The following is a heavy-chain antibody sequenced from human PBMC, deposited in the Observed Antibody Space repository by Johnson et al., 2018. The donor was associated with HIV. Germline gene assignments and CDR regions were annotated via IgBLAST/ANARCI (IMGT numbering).Heavy chain of an antibody. CDR3: ARDRRVATITYGFDI. J-gene: IGHJ3*02. Sequence: QVQLVESGGGLVQPGGSLRLSCAASGFTFSDYYMSWIRQAPGKGLEWVSYISSSGSTIYYADSVKGRFTISRDNSKNTLYLQMDSLRAEDTAVYYCARDRRVATITYGFDIWGQGTMVTVSS. V-gene: IGHV3-11*04. CDR1: GFTFSDYY. D-gene: IGHD5-12*01. CDR2: ISSSGSTI.